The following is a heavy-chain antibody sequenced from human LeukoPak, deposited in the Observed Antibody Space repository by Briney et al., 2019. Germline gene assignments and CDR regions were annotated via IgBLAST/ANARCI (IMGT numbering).Heavy chain of an antibody. Sequence: SGESLKISCKASGFTFTNSWIGWVRPMPGRGLEWMGVIYPANSDTRYSPSFQGQVTISAAKSISTAYLQWSSLKASDAAMYYCARHGKTYCGDDCYPIDYWGQGTLVTVSS. D-gene: IGHD2-21*02. CDR2: IYPANSDT. CDR1: GFTFTNSW. V-gene: IGHV5-51*01. J-gene: IGHJ4*02. CDR3: ARHGKTYCGDDCYPIDY.